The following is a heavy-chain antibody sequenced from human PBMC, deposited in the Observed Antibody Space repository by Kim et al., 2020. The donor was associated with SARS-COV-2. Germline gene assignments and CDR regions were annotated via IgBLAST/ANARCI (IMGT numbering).Heavy chain of an antibody. CDR2: IKSKTDGGTT. CDR1: GFTFSNAW. V-gene: IGHV3-15*01. J-gene: IGHJ4*02. CDR3: TTFPLITFGGVIAKGGYFDY. Sequence: GGSLRLSCAASGFTFSNAWMSWVRQAPGKGLEWVGRIKSKTDGGTTDYAAPVKGRFTISRDDSKNTLYLQMNSLKTEDTAVYYCTTFPLITFGGVIAKGGYFDYWGQGTLVTVSS. D-gene: IGHD3-16*02.